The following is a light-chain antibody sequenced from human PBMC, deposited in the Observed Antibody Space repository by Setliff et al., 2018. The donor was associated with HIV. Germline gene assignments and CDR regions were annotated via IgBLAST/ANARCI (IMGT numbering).Light chain of an antibody. J-gene: IGLJ1*01. V-gene: IGLV2-23*02. Sequence: QSALTQPASVSGSPGQSITISCTGTSSNVGNYNLVSWYQQHPGKVPKLLIYEVSKRPSGVSNRFSGSKSGNTASLTISGLQAEDEADYYCCSYAGSSIHVFGTGTRSPS. CDR1: SSNVGNYNL. CDR2: EVS. CDR3: CSYAGSSIHV.